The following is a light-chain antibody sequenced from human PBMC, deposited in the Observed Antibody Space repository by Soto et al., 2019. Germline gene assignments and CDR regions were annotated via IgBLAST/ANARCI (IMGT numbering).Light chain of an antibody. V-gene: IGKV1-5*01. Sequence: DIQMTQSPSTLSASVGDRVTITCRASQSISGWLAWYQQKPGKAPKLLIYDASSLESGVPSRFSGSGSGTECTLTMSSLQPDDFAPYYCQQYTSYSGTFGQGTKLEIK. J-gene: IGKJ2*01. CDR2: DAS. CDR3: QQYTSYSGT. CDR1: QSISGW.